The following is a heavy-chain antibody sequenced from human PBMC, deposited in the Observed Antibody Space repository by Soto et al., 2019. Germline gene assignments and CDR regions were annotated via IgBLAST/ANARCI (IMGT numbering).Heavy chain of an antibody. V-gene: IGHV6-1*01. D-gene: IGHD5-12*01. Sequence: PTQTLSLTCAISGGSVSSNSASWNWIRQSPSRGLEWLGRTYYRSKWYSDYAVSVKSRITINPDTSKNQFSLQLKSVTPEDTAVYYGARGYSGSMDVWGQGTTVTVSS. J-gene: IGHJ6*02. CDR1: GGSVSSNSAS. CDR2: TYYRSKWYS. CDR3: ARGYSGSMDV.